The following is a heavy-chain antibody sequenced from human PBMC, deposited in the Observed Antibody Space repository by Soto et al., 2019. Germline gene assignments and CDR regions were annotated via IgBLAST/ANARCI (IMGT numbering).Heavy chain of an antibody. D-gene: IGHD5-18*01. V-gene: IGHV1-18*01. CDR2: ISAYNGNT. CDR3: ARDEWGYSYGYNYYYYGMDV. J-gene: IGHJ6*02. CDR1: GYTFTSYG. Sequence: GASVKVSCKASGYTFTSYGISCVRQAPGQGLEWMGWISAYNGNTNYAQKLQGRVTMTTDTSTSTAYMELRSLRSDDTAVYYCARDEWGYSYGYNYYYYGMDVWGQGTTVTVSS.